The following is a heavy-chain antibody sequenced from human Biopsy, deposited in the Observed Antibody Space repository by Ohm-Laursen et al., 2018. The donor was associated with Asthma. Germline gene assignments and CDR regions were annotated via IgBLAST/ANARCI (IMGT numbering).Heavy chain of an antibody. CDR2: IYFSGNT. CDR3: ARAGQCSSTSCYNPGWFDP. J-gene: IGHJ5*02. V-gene: IGHV4-59*12. D-gene: IGHD2-2*01. Sequence: SDTLSLTCTVSGGSITSFYWSWIRQPPGRGLEWIGYIYFSGNTNYNPSLKGRVTISIDTSKNQFSLKLSSVTAADTAVYYCARAGQCSSTSCYNPGWFDPWGQGTLVTVSS. CDR1: GGSITSFY.